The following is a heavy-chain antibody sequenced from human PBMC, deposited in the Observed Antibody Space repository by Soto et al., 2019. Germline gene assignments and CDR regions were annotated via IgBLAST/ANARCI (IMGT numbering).Heavy chain of an antibody. Sequence: QVQLQESGPGLVKPSGTLSLTCAVSGGSISSSNWWSWVRQPPGKGLEWIGEIYHSGSTNYNPSLKSRVTTSVDKSKTQFSLKLRSVTAADTAVYYCASVRGGYYYAMDVWGQGTTVTVPS. D-gene: IGHD3-10*02. CDR3: ASVRGGYYYAMDV. CDR2: IYHSGST. J-gene: IGHJ6*02. V-gene: IGHV4-4*02. CDR1: GGSISSSNW.